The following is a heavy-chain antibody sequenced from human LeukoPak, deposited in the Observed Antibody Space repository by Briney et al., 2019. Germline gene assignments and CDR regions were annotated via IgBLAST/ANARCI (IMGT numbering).Heavy chain of an antibody. D-gene: IGHD4-23*01. Sequence: GASVKVSCKASGYTFTGYYIHWVRQAPGQGLEWMGWLNPNSGGTNYAQKFQGRVTMTRDTSLSTAYMELSRLKSDDSAVYYCARDHGGNSFLWFDPWGQGTLVTVSS. CDR1: GYTFTGYY. V-gene: IGHV1-2*02. CDR3: ARDHGGNSFLWFDP. CDR2: LNPNSGGT. J-gene: IGHJ5*02.